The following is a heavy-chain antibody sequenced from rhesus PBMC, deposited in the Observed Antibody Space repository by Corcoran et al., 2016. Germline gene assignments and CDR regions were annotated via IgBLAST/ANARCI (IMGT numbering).Heavy chain of an antibody. CDR3: VRKSIIAAGALDV. CDR1: GGSLNDHYY. Sequence: QVLLQESGPGLVKPSETLSLSCAVSGGSLNDHYYWHWIRPPPGKVLEEIGNVYGGGGSAYYHPSLQRRVTISKDTSKSQFSLKLNSVTAADAAVYYCVRKSIIAAGALDVWGRGVLVIVSS. D-gene: IGHD6-31*01. V-gene: IGHV4S9*01. J-gene: IGHJ5-2*02. CDR2: VYGGGGSA.